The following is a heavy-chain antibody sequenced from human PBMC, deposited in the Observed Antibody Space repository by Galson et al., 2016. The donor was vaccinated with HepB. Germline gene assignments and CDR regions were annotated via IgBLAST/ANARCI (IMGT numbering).Heavy chain of an antibody. CDR3: AREVSHYDILTGYFYYYMDV. CDR1: GGSISSGGYY. J-gene: IGHJ6*03. CDR2: IYYSGST. Sequence: TLSLTCTVSGGSISSGGYYWSWIRQHPGKGLEWIGYIYYSGSTNYNPSLKSRVTISVDTSKNQFSLKLSSVTAADTAVYYCAREVSHYDILTGYFYYYMDVWGKGTTVTVSS. D-gene: IGHD3-9*01. V-gene: IGHV4-31*03.